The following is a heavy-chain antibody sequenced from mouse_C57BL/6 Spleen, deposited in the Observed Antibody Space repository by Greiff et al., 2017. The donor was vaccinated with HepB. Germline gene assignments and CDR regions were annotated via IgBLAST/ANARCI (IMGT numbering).Heavy chain of an antibody. CDR1: GFSLTSYG. J-gene: IGHJ4*01. CDR2: IWGDGST. CDR3: AKQLRLPHYYAMDY. Sequence: VQLQQSGPGLVAPSQSLSITCTVSGFSLTSYGISWVRQPPGKGLEWLGVIWGDGSTNYHSALISRLSISKDNSKSQVFLKLNSLQTDDTATYYCAKQLRLPHYYAMDYWGQGTSVTVSS. V-gene: IGHV2-3*01. D-gene: IGHD3-2*02.